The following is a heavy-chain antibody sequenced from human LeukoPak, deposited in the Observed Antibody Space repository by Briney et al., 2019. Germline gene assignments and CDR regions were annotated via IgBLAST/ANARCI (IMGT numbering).Heavy chain of an antibody. V-gene: IGHV3-7*01. CDR1: GFTFSSYW. D-gene: IGHD3-10*01. CDR3: FRGEGDSWAYYYYGMDV. Sequence: GGSLRLSCAASGFTFSSYWMSWVRQAPGKGLEWVANIKQDGSEKYYVDSVKGRFTISRDNAKNSLYLQMNSLRAEDTAVYYCFRGEGDSWAYYYYGMDVWGQGTTVTVSS. J-gene: IGHJ6*02. CDR2: IKQDGSEK.